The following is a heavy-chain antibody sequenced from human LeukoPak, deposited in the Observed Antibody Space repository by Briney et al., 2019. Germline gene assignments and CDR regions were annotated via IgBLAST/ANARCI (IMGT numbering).Heavy chain of an antibody. CDR1: GYTLTGYY. D-gene: IGHD3-22*01. Sequence: ASVKVSCKASGYTLTGYYMHWVRQAPGQGLEWMGWINPNSGGTNYAQKFQGRVTMTRDTSISTAYMELSRLRSDDTAVYYCAAYPYYYDTSYFDYWGQGTLVTVSS. CDR2: INPNSGGT. J-gene: IGHJ4*02. V-gene: IGHV1-2*02. CDR3: AAYPYYYDTSYFDY.